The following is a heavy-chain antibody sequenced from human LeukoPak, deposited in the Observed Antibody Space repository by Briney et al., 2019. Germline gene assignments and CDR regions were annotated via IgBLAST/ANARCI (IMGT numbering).Heavy chain of an antibody. D-gene: IGHD3/OR15-3a*01. CDR3: ARRYPFWTAAFDV. CDR2: IYFNGST. J-gene: IGHJ3*01. V-gene: IGHV4-59*11. CDR1: GDSISGHS. Sequence: SETLSLTCTVSGDSISGHSWSWIRQPPGGGREYIGYIYFNGSTDYDPSLKSRVTMSLDTSKKQFSLKLRSVTAADTAVYYCARRYPFWTAAFDVWGQGTMVTVSS.